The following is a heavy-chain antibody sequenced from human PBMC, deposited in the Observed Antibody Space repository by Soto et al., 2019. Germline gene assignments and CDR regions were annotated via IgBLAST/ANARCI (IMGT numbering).Heavy chain of an antibody. CDR3: AKARCSTTNCYVLDY. Sequence: EVQLLESGGGLVQPGGSLRLSCVASGFTFSTYTMSWVRQAPGKGLEWVSVISGSGGSPSYADSVQGRFSISRDNPKNTLYLQMNSLRGEDTAMYYCAKARCSTTNCYVLDYWGQGTLVTVSS. D-gene: IGHD2-2*01. V-gene: IGHV3-23*01. CDR2: ISGSGGSP. CDR1: GFTFSTYT. J-gene: IGHJ4*02.